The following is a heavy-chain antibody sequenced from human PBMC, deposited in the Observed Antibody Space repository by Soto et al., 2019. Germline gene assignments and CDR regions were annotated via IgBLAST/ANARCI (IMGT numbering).Heavy chain of an antibody. CDR1: GGSISSGGYS. V-gene: IGHV4-30-2*01. CDR3: ASGRPTALDY. Sequence: QLQLQESGSGLVKPSQTLSLTCAVSGGSISSGGYSWYWIRQPPGKGLEWIGYIYHSGSTYYNPSLKSRVTISVDRSKNQFSLKLTSVTAEDTAVYYCASGRPTALDYWGQGTLVTVSS. CDR2: IYHSGST. J-gene: IGHJ4*02. D-gene: IGHD1-26*01.